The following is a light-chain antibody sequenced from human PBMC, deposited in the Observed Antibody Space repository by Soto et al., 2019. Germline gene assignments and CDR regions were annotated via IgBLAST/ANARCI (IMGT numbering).Light chain of an antibody. J-gene: IGKJ1*01. Sequence: EIVLTQSPGTLSLSPGERATLSCRASQSVSSSYLAWYQQKPGQAPRLPIYGASSRATGIPDRFSGSGSGTDFTLTISRLEPEDFAVYYCQQYGTSPRTFAQGTKVEIK. CDR1: QSVSSSY. CDR3: QQYGTSPRT. V-gene: IGKV3-20*01. CDR2: GAS.